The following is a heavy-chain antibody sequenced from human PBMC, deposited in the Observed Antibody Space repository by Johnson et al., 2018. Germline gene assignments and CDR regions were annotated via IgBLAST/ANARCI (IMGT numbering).Heavy chain of an antibody. CDR3: ARGPNDYRDSFDI. D-gene: IGHD4-11*01. Sequence: VQLVQSGGGLVQPGWSLKLSCAASGFTFGGSAIHWVRQASGKGLEWVGRIRNKANNYATAYAASVEDRFTVSRDDSGNTAYLQMNSLKTEDTAVYYCARGPNDYRDSFDIWGQGTMVTVSS. CDR1: GFTFGGSA. CDR2: IRNKANNYAT. V-gene: IGHV3-73*01. J-gene: IGHJ3*02.